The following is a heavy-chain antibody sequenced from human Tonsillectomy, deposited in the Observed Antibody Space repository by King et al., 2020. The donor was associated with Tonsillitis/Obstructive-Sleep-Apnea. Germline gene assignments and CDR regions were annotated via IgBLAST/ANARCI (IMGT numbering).Heavy chain of an antibody. CDR2: INTNTGNP. J-gene: IGHJ5*02. Sequence: VQLVQSGSELKKPGASVKVSCTASGYTFTSYAMNWVRQAPGQGLEWMGWINTNTGNPTYAQGFTGRFVFSLDTSVSTAYLQISSLKAEDTAVYYCARDHSDIVVVPVHIGDPWGQGTLVTVSS. CDR3: ARDHSDIVVVPVHIGDP. V-gene: IGHV7-4-1*02. CDR1: GYTFTSYA. D-gene: IGHD2-2*01.